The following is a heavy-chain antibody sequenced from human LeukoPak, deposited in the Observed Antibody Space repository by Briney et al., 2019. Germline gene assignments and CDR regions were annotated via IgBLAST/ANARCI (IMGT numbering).Heavy chain of an antibody. D-gene: IGHD5-12*01. J-gene: IGHJ4*02. Sequence: GASVNVSCKASGYTFTTYGINWVRQAPGQGLEWMGWISAYNGNTNYAQKLQGRVTMTTDTSTSTAYMELRSLRSDDTAVYYCAREGALDIVPTDWGQGTLVTVSS. V-gene: IGHV1-18*01. CDR1: GYTFTTYG. CDR2: ISAYNGNT. CDR3: AREGALDIVPTD.